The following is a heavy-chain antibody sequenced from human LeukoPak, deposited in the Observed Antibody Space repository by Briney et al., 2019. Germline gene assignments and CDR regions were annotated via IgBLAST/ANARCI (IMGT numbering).Heavy chain of an antibody. CDR3: ARGWFGELSFFDY. CDR2: IWYDGSNK. J-gene: IGHJ4*02. V-gene: IGHV3-33*01. Sequence: GGSLRLSCAASGFTFSSYGMHWVRQAPGKGLEWVAVIWYDGSNKYYADSVKGRFTISRDNSKNTLYLQMNSLRAEDTAVYYCARGWFGELSFFDYWGQGTLVTVSS. CDR1: GFTFSSYG. D-gene: IGHD3-10*01.